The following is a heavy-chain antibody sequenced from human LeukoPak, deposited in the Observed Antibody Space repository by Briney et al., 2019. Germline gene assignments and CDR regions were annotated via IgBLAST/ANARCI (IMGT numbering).Heavy chain of an antibody. CDR2: ISTDGYTT. V-gene: IGHV3-74*01. D-gene: IGHD2-15*01. CDR3: VVGGSPGY. J-gene: IGHJ4*02. CDR1: GLAFSAYK. Sequence: PGGSLRLSCAASGLAFSAYKMHWVRQAPRKGLVWVSRISTDGYTTDYADFVQGRFTASRDNTKNTWSLEMNSLRAEDTAVYYCVVGGSPGYWGRGTLVTVSS.